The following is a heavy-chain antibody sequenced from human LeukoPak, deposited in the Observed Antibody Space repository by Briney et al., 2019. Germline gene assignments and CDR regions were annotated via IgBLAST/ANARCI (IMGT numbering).Heavy chain of an antibody. D-gene: IGHD2-21*02. V-gene: IGHV3-7*01. CDR3: ARHGVVTAIRAPVDY. CDR1: GFTFSSYW. Sequence: QPGGSLRLSCAASGFTFSSYWMSWVRQAPGKGLEWVANKKKDGSEKYYVDSVKGRFTISRDNAKTSLYLQMNSLRAEDTAVYYCARHGVVTAIRAPVDYWGQGTLVTVSS. CDR2: KKKDGSEK. J-gene: IGHJ4*02.